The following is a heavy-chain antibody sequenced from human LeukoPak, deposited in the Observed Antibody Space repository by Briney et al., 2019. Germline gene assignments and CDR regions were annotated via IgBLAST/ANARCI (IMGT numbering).Heavy chain of an antibody. J-gene: IGHJ4*02. V-gene: IGHV4-34*01. Sequence: SETLSLTCAVYGGSFSGYYWSWIRQPPGQGLEWIGEINHSGSTNYNPSLKSRVTISVDTSKNQFSLKLRSVTAADTAVYYCARAKYYYDSSGYYSYYFDYWGQGTLVTVSS. CDR1: GGSFSGYY. CDR3: ARAKYYYDSSGYYSYYFDY. D-gene: IGHD3-22*01. CDR2: INHSGST.